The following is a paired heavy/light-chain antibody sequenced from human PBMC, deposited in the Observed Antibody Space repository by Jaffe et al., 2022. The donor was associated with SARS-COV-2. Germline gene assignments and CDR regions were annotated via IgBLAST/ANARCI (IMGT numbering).Heavy chain of an antibody. CDR1: GGSISSGDYY. D-gene: IGHD2-15*01. CDR3: ASLARDCSGGSCYSGAVY. J-gene: IGHJ4*02. V-gene: IGHV4-30-4*01. CDR2: IYYSGST. Sequence: QVQLQESGPGLVKPSQTLSLTCTVSGGSISSGDYYWSWIRQPPGKGLEWIGYIYYSGSTYYNPSLKSRVTISVDTSKNQFSLKLSSVTAADTAVYYCASLARDCSGGSCYSGAVYWGQGTLVTVSS.
Light chain of an antibody. CDR2: DTS. CDR3: LLSYSGAPV. V-gene: IGLV7-46*01. Sequence: QAVVTQEPSLTVSPGGTVTLTCGSSTGAVTSGHYPYWFQQKPGQAPRTLIYDTSNKHSWTPARFSGSLLGGKAALTLSGAQPEDEAEYYCLLSYSGAPVFGGGTKLTVL. J-gene: IGLJ2*01. CDR1: TGAVTSGHY.